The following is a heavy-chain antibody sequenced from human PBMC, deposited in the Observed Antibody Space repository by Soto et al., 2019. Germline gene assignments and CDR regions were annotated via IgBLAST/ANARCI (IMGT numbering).Heavy chain of an antibody. J-gene: IGHJ5*02. Sequence: QVQLVQSGAEMKKPGSSVKVSCKASGGTFSSYAISWVRQAPGQGLEWMGESIPIFGTANYAQKFQGKVTITPDESERSAYMELSGLRSKDTAMYYCARDRCASSSYYPYWFDPWGQGTLDTVSS. V-gene: IGHV1-69*05. CDR3: ARDRCASSSYYPYWFDP. D-gene: IGHD3-22*01. CDR1: GGTFSSYA. CDR2: SIPIFGTA.